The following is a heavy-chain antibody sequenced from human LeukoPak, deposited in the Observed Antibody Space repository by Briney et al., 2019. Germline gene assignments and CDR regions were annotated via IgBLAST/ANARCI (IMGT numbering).Heavy chain of an antibody. CDR3: AKEVAEGYCSGGSCYSDAFDI. V-gene: IGHV3-30*18. Sequence: PGGSLRLSCAASGFTFSSYGMHWVRQAPGKGLEWVAVISYDGSNKYYADSVKGRFTISRDNSKNTLYLQMNSLRAEDTAVYYCAKEVAEGYCSGGSCYSDAFDIWGQGTMVTVSS. CDR1: GFTFSSYG. D-gene: IGHD2-15*01. J-gene: IGHJ3*02. CDR2: ISYDGSNK.